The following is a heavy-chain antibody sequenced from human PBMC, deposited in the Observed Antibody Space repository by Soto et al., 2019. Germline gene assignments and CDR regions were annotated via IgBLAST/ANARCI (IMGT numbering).Heavy chain of an antibody. Sequence: SETLSLTCAVYGGSFSGYYWSWIRQPPGKGLEWIGEINHSGSTNYNPSLKSRITISVDTSKNQFSLKLSSVTAADTAVYYCARLYCSSTSCYYYYYMDVWGKGTTVTVSS. CDR3: ARLYCSSTSCYYYYYMDV. J-gene: IGHJ6*03. CDR2: INHSGST. V-gene: IGHV4-34*01. D-gene: IGHD2-2*01. CDR1: GGSFSGYY.